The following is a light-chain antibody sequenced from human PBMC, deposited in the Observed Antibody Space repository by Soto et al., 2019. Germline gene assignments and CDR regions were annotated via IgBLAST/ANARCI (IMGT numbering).Light chain of an antibody. CDR1: QNINTW. V-gene: IGKV1-5*03. CDR2: DGS. Sequence: DIQMTQSPSTLSASVVDRITITCRASQNINTWLAWYQQIPGEAPKLLIYDGSTLERGVPSRFSGSGSGTEFTLTISSLQPEDFATFYCQQYKTYSRTFGQGTTVEVK. J-gene: IGKJ1*01. CDR3: QQYKTYSRT.